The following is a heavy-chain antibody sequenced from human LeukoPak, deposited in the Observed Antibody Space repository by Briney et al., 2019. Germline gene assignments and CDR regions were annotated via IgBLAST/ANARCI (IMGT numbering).Heavy chain of an antibody. D-gene: IGHD5-24*01. CDR1: GYTFSSCD. V-gene: IGHV3-30*18. CDR3: AKAQGIAPILDY. CDR2: ISYDGSDK. J-gene: IGHJ4*02. Sequence: GGSLRLSCAASGYTFSSCDMHWVRQAPGKGLEWVALISYDGSDKYYADSVRGRFTISRDNSKNTLYLQMNSLRTEDTAVYYCAKAQGIAPILDYWGQGTLVTVSS.